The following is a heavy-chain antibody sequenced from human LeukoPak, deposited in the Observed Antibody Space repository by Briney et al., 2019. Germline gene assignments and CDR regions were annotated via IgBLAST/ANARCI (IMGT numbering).Heavy chain of an antibody. CDR2: IRYDGSNK. V-gene: IGHV3-33*01. Sequence: GRSLRLSCAASGFTFSSYAMHWVRQAPGKGLEWVAVIRYDGSNKYYADSVKGRFTISRDNSKNTLYLQMNSLRAEDTAVYYCARGYGVRGVIITPGYWGQGTLVTVSS. J-gene: IGHJ4*02. CDR3: ARGYGVRGVIITPGY. D-gene: IGHD3-10*01. CDR1: GFTFSSYA.